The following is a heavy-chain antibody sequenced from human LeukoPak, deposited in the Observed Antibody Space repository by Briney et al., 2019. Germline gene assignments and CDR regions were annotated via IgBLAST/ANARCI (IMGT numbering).Heavy chain of an antibody. V-gene: IGHV3-21*01. CDR2: ISSSRSYI. J-gene: IGHJ4*02. Sequence: GGSLRLSCAASGFTFSSYSMNWVRQAPGKGLEWVSSISSSRSYIYYADSVKGRFTISRDNAKNSLYLQMNSLRAEDTAVYYCASELGIGYWGQGTLVTVSS. CDR1: GFTFSSYS. CDR3: ASELGIGY. D-gene: IGHD7-27*01.